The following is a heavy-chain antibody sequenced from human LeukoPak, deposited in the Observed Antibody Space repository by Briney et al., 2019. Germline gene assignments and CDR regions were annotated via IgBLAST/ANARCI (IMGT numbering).Heavy chain of an antibody. D-gene: IGHD4-23*01. CDR3: ARGRGGEYGGNSGHFDY. J-gene: IGHJ4*02. Sequence: GRSLRLSCAASGVTFSGYGMHWVRQAPGKGLEWVAVVWYDGSNKYYADSVKGRFTISRDNSKNTLYLEMNSLRAEDTAMYYCARGRGGEYGGNSGHFDYWGQGTLVTVSS. V-gene: IGHV3-33*01. CDR2: VWYDGSNK. CDR1: GVTFSGYG.